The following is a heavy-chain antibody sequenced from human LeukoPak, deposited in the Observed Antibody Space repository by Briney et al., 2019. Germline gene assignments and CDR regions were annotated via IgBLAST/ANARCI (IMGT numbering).Heavy chain of an antibody. J-gene: IGHJ4*02. CDR2: IRGRDITT. D-gene: IGHD6-19*01. V-gene: IGHV3-23*01. CDR1: GFTFSSYV. CDR3: AKFSTGSYFPYFDY. Sequence: GGSLRLSCAASGFTFSSYVMSWVRQAPGKGLEWVSAIRGRDITTHYADSVKGRFIISRDNSKNTLYLQMNSLRVEDTAIYYCAKFSTGSYFPYFDYWGQGTLVTVSS.